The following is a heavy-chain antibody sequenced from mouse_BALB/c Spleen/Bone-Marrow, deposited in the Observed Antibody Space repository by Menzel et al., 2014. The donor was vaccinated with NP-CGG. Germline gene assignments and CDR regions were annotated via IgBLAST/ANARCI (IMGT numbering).Heavy chain of an antibody. CDR2: INPGSSTI. D-gene: IGHD1-2*01. J-gene: IGHJ2*01. CDR3: ARLGNYGDHVN. V-gene: IGHV4-2*02. CDR1: GFDFSRYW. Sequence: VDSGGSLILSCAASGFDFSRYWMSWARQAPGKGQEWIGEINPGSSTINYSPSLKDKFIISRDNAKNTLYLQMSKVRSEDTALYYCARLGNYGDHVNWGQGTTLTVSS.